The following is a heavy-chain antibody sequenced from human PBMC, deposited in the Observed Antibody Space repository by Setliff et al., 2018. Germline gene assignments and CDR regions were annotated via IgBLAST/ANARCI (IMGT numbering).Heavy chain of an antibody. V-gene: IGHV1-18*04. J-gene: IGHJ4*02. Sequence: ASVKVSCKASGYTFTDFGINWVRQAPGQGLEWVGWISPYSGKTYNSPCLHGRLTLTTDKSTATAHMELRNLAFNDTAVYYCSRLVRFCTRTSCQRLSGGEFWGQGTLVTVSS. CDR1: GYTFTDFG. CDR2: ISPYSGKT. CDR3: SRLVRFCTRTSCQRLSGGEF. D-gene: IGHD2-8*01.